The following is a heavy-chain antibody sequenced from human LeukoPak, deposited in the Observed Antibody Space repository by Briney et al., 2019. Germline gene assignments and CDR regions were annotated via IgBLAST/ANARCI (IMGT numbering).Heavy chain of an antibody. CDR3: ARAGVYYYMDV. D-gene: IGHD3-10*01. Sequence: PSETLSLTCTVSGASISSYYWSWIRQPPGKELEWIGYIYYSGSTNYNPSLKSRVSISVDTSKNQFSLKLSSVTAADTAVYYCARAGVYYYMDVWGKGTTVTVSS. CDR1: GASISSYY. J-gene: IGHJ6*03. CDR2: IYYSGST. V-gene: IGHV4-59*01.